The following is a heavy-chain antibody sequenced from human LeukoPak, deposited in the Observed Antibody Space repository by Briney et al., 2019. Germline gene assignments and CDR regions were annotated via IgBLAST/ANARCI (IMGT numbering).Heavy chain of an antibody. V-gene: IGHV1-2*02. CDR2: INPNSGGT. CDR1: GYTFTSYY. J-gene: IGHJ6*03. Sequence: ASVKVPCKASGYTFTSYYMHWVRQAPGQGLEWRGWINPNSGGTNYAQKFQGRGTMTRDTAISTAYIELSRLRSDDTAVYYCARPARYSSSWYVGYYMDVWGKGTTVTVSS. CDR3: ARPARYSSSWYVGYYMDV. D-gene: IGHD6-13*01.